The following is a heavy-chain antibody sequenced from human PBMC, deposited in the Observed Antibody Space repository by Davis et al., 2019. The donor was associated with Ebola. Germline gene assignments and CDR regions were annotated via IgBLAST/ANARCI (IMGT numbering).Heavy chain of an antibody. CDR3: ARGTVTTTRHYYYGMDV. CDR1: GFTVSSNY. Sequence: GGSLRLSCAASGFTVSSNYMSWVRQAPGKGLEWVANIKQDGSEKYYVDSVKGRFTISRDNAKNSLYLQMNSLRAEETAVYYCARGTVTTTRHYYYGMDVWGKGTTVTVSS. D-gene: IGHD4-17*01. J-gene: IGHJ6*04. CDR2: IKQDGSEK. V-gene: IGHV3-7*01.